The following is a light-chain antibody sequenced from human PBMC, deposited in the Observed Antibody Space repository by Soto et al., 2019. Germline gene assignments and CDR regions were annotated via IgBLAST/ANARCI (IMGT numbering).Light chain of an antibody. Sequence: EIVMTQSPATLSVSPGGRATLSCRASQSISDTLAWYQQKPGQAPRLLIHDASDRATDIPGRFGGSGSGTDFTLTISSLEPEDFAVYYCQHHSNWPPITFGQGRLLEIK. CDR2: DAS. CDR1: QSISDT. CDR3: QHHSNWPPIT. J-gene: IGKJ5*01. V-gene: IGKV3-11*01.